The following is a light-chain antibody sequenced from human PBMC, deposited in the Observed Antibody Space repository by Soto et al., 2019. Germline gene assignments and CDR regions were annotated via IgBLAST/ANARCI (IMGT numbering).Light chain of an antibody. V-gene: IGKV1-5*01. Sequence: EIKMNKSPATLSASMGDRVTITCRASRSISNWLAWYQQRPWIAPKLLIFDASILQSGVPSRFSGSGSGTEFTLSISRLQTDDFATYYCQPYGSFSPITFGGGTKV. J-gene: IGKJ4*01. CDR3: QPYGSFSPIT. CDR1: RSISNW. CDR2: DAS.